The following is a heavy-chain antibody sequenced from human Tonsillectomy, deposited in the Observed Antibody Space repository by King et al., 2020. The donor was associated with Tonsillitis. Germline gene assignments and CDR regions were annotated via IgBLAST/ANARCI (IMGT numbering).Heavy chain of an antibody. D-gene: IGHD2-15*01. J-gene: IGHJ3*02. CDR3: ARPADQGRISDAFDI. CDR1: GGSISSYY. Sequence: QLQESGPGLVKPSETLSLTCTVSGGSISSYYWSWIRQPPGKGLEWIGYIYYSGSTNYNPSLKSRVTISVDTSKNQFSLKLSSVTAADTAVYYCARPADQGRISDAFDIWGQGTMGTVSS. CDR2: IYYSGST. V-gene: IGHV4-59*08.